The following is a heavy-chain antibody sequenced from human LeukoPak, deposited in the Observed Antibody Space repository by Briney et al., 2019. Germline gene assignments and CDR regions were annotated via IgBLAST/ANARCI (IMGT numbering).Heavy chain of an antibody. J-gene: IGHJ6*03. V-gene: IGHV3-23*01. CDR2: ISGSGGST. CDR3: TKDGSWGDYYFYFYIDV. Sequence: PGGSLRLSCAASGFTFSSYAMSWVRQAPGKGLEWVSAISGSGGSTYYADSVKGRFTISRDNSKNTLYLQMNSLKAEDTAEYFCTKDGSWGDYYFYFYIDVWGKGTTVTVSS. CDR1: GFTFSSYA. D-gene: IGHD1-26*01.